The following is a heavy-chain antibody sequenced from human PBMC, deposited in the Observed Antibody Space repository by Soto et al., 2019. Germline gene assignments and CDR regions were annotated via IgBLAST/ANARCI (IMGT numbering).Heavy chain of an antibody. Sequence: KVSCKASGYTFTSYGISWVRQAPGQGLEWMGWISAYNGNTNYAQKLQGRVTMTTDTSTSTAYMELRSLRSDDTAVYYCARTYCSGGSCYPLGAFDIWGQGTMVTVSS. J-gene: IGHJ3*02. CDR2: ISAYNGNT. CDR1: GYTFTSYG. D-gene: IGHD2-15*01. CDR3: ARTYCSGGSCYPLGAFDI. V-gene: IGHV1-18*01.